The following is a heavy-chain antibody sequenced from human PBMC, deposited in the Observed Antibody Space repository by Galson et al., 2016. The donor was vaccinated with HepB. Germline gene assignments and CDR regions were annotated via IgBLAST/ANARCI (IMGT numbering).Heavy chain of an antibody. CDR1: GFTFSTYA. Sequence: SLRLSRAASGFTFSTYAMSWVRQAPGKGLEWVSSISGNAGSIYHANSVKGRFTISRDDSKNTLYLQMNSLTADDTAVYYCTKDALAADHWGQGTLVTVSS. CDR3: TKDALAADH. CDR2: ISGNAGSI. V-gene: IGHV3-23*01. D-gene: IGHD6-19*01. J-gene: IGHJ5*02.